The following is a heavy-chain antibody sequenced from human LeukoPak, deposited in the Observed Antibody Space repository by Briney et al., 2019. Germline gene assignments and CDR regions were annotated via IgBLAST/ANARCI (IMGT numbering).Heavy chain of an antibody. D-gene: IGHD1-26*01. CDR3: ARQWEAVPYDY. Sequence: SETLSLTSTVSVGSSCGSSYYWGSTRQPPGKGLEWSGCIYYIGSTYYNPSLKSRVTISLDTSKNKFSRKLSSVTAADTAVYYCARQWEAVPYDYWGQGTMVTVSS. J-gene: IGHJ4*02. V-gene: IGHV4-39*01. CDR1: VGSSCGSSYY. CDR2: IYYIGST.